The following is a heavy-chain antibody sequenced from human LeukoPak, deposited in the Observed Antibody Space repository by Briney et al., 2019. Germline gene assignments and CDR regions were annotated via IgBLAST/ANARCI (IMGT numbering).Heavy chain of an antibody. Sequence: PGGSLRLSCAASGFPFSSYAMHWVRQAPGKGLEYVSAISSNGGSTSYANSVKGRFTISRDNFKNTLYLQMGSLRAEDMAVYYCARSSIVVVSILDSWGQGTLVTVSS. CDR2: ISSNGGST. CDR3: ARSSIVVVSILDS. J-gene: IGHJ4*02. CDR1: GFPFSSYA. V-gene: IGHV3-64*01. D-gene: IGHD2-2*01.